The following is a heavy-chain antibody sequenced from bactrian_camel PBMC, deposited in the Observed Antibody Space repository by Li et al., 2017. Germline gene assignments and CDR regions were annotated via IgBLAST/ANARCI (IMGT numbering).Heavy chain of an antibody. CDR1: GNLYNLNC. V-gene: IGHV3S53*01. D-gene: IGHD3*01. Sequence: HVQLVESGGGSVQPGGSLRLSCAASGNLYNLNCLGWFRQAPGMEREQVAAFIYTFHRTTRYADSVKGRFTISRDDAKNTMYLQMNSLKPEDTAMYYCVVDYEFCLAYSMPKATYWGQGTQVTVS. CDR2: FIYTFHRTT. J-gene: IGHJ4*01. CDR3: VVDYEFCLAYSMPKATY.